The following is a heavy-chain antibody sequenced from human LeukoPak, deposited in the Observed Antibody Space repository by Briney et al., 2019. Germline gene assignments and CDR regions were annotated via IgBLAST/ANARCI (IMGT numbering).Heavy chain of an antibody. CDR3: TKAEGFFGGLYDH. CDR1: GFTFDDYA. J-gene: IGHJ5*02. CDR2: ISWNSGST. V-gene: IGHV3-9*01. D-gene: IGHD4-23*01. Sequence: PGGSLRLFCAASGFTFDDYAMHWVRQAPGKGLEWISGISWNSGSTDFADSVKGRFTISRDNAKNSLYLQMNSLRPEDTALYYCTKAEGFFGGLYDHWGQGTLVTVSS.